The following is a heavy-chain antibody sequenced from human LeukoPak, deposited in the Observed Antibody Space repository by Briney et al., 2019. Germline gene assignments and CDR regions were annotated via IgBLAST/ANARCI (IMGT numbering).Heavy chain of an antibody. Sequence: GGSLRLSCAASGFTFSSYWMHWVRQAPGKGLVWVSRINSDGSSTSYADSAKGRFAISRDNAKNTLYLQMNSLRAEDTAVYYCARGAYCGGDCPRDYWGQGTLVTVSS. D-gene: IGHD2-21*02. CDR3: ARGAYCGGDCPRDY. J-gene: IGHJ4*02. CDR2: INSDGSST. V-gene: IGHV3-74*01. CDR1: GFTFSSYW.